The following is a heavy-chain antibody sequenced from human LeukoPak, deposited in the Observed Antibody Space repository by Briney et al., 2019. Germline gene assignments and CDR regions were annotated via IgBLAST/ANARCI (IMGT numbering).Heavy chain of an antibody. D-gene: IGHD3-3*01. CDR2: INHSGST. CDR1: GGSFSGYY. CDR3: ARDFRLDY. J-gene: IGHJ4*02. Sequence: TSETLSLTCAVYGGSFSGYYWSWIRQPPGKGLEWIGEINHSGSTNYNPSLKSRVTISVDTSKNQFSLKLSSVTAADTAVYYCARDFRLDYWGQGTLVTVSS. V-gene: IGHV4-34*01.